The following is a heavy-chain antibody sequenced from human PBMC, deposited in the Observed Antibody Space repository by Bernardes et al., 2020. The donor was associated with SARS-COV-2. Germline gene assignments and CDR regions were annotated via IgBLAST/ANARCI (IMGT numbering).Heavy chain of an antibody. V-gene: IGHV3-9*01. CDR2: ISWNSGSI. CDR3: AKVGVDSSVGY. J-gene: IGHJ4*02. Sequence: SLRLSCAASGFTFDDYAMHWVRQAPGKGLEWVSGISWNSGSIGYADSVKGRFTISRDNAKNSLYLQMNSLRAEDTALYYCAKVGVDSSVGYWGQGTLVTVSS. CDR1: GFTFDDYA. D-gene: IGHD6-19*01.